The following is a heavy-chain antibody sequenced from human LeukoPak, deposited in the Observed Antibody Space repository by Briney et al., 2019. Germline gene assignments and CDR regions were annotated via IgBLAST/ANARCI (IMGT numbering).Heavy chain of an antibody. Sequence: PSETLSLTCTTSGVSINRFYWSWVRQPPGKGLEWIGNIYSGVPTYFNPSLKSRVTISVDTSKNQFSLNLTSVTAADTAMYYCVQTTGWPCFDYWGQGSLVTVSS. CDR1: GVSINRFY. CDR2: IYSGVPT. V-gene: IGHV4-4*09. CDR3: VQTTGWPCFDY. D-gene: IGHD1-1*01. J-gene: IGHJ4*02.